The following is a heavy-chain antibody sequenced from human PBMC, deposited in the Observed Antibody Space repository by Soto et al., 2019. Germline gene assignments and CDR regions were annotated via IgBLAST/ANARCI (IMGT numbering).Heavy chain of an antibody. CDR1: GFTFSSYG. D-gene: IGHD6-13*01. J-gene: IGHJ1*01. CDR3: ARDDSSSWFEYFQH. V-gene: IGHV3-33*01. CDR2: IWYDGSNK. Sequence: QVQLVESGGGVVQPGRSLRLSCAASGFTFSSYGMHWVRQAPGKGLEWVAVIWYDGSNKYYADSVKGRFTISRDNSKNTLYLQMNSLRAEDTAVYYCARDDSSSWFEYFQHWGQGTLVTVSS.